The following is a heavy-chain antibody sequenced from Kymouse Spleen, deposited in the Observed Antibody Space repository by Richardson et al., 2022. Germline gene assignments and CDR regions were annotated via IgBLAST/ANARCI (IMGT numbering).Heavy chain of an antibody. Sequence: QVQLQQWGAGLLKPSETLSLTCAVYGGSFSGYYWSWIRQPPGKGLEWIGEINHSGSTNYNPSLKSRVTISVDTSKNQFSLKLSSVTAADTAVYYCATITGTRRYYYYGMDVWGQGTTVTVSS. CDR2: INHSGST. J-gene: IGHJ6*02. CDR1: GGSFSGYY. D-gene: IGHD1-7*01. V-gene: IGHV4-34*01. CDR3: ATITGTRRYYYYGMDV.